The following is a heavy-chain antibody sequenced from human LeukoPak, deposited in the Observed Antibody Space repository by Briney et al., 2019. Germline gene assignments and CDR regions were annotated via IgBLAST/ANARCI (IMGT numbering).Heavy chain of an antibody. CDR1: GYTFNGYY. CDR2: INPNSGGT. V-gene: IGHV1-2*02. CDR3: ARWMTTVITPDY. D-gene: IGHD4-11*01. J-gene: IGHJ4*02. Sequence: ASVKVSCKASGYTFNGYYLHWVRQAPGQGLEWMGWINPNSGGTNYAQKFQGRVTMTRDTSISTAYMKLSRLRSDDTAVYYCARWMTTVITPDYWGQGTLVTVSS.